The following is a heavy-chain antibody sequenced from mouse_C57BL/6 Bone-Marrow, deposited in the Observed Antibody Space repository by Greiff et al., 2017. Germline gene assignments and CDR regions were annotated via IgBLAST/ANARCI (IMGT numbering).Heavy chain of an antibody. V-gene: IGHV5-9-1*02. CDR1: GFTFSSYA. J-gene: IGHJ4*01. D-gene: IGHD1-1*02. Sequence: EVKLVESGEGLVKPGGSLQLSCAASGFTFSSYAMSWVRQTPEKRLELVAYISSGGDYIYYAATVKGRFTISRDNARNTLYLQMSSLKSEDTAMYYCTRVRLLLDYWGQGTSVTVAS. CDR2: ISSGGDYI. CDR3: TRVRLLLDY.